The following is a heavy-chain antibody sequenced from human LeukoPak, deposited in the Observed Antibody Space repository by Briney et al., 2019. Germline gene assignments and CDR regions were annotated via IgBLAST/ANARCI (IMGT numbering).Heavy chain of an antibody. Sequence: PGGSLRLSCAACGFTFSTYAMSWVRQAPGKGLEWVSALSPSGGITYYEDSVKGRFTISRDNSKNTLYLQMNSLRAEDTAVYYCAKGVNYFVLEYWGQGTLVTISS. CDR3: AKGVNYFVLEY. CDR1: GFTFSTYA. V-gene: IGHV3-23*01. D-gene: IGHD3-10*02. J-gene: IGHJ4*02. CDR2: LSPSGGIT.